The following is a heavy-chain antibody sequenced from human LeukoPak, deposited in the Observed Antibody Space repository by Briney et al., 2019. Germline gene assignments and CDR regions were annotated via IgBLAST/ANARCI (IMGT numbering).Heavy chain of an antibody. D-gene: IGHD3-3*01. J-gene: IGHJ4*02. CDR1: GITLINYG. CDR3: AKRCVVIRVIIVGFHKAAYYFDS. V-gene: IGHV3-23*01. CDR2: ISGNGGTT. Sequence: GGSLRLSLAVSGITLINYGISWVRQAPGEGLELVAGISGNGGTTNYADSVKCRFTISRHNPKNTLFRHMNSLRAEDSAVDCCAKRCVVIRVIIVGFHKAAYYFDSWGQGALVTVSS.